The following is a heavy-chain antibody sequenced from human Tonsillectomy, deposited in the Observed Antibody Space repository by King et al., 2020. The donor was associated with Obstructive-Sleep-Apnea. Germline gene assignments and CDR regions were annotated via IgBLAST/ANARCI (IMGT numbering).Heavy chain of an antibody. Sequence: VQLQESGSGLVKPSQTLSLTCAVSGGSISSGGYSWSWIRQPPGKGLEWIGYISHSGRTYYNPTLKSRVTFSVDRSKKQFSLKLSSVTAADTAVYFCAREGSSSTSFWNNWFDPWGQGTLVTVSS. CDR3: AREGSSSTSFWNNWFDP. J-gene: IGHJ5*02. D-gene: IGHD2-2*01. CDR1: GGSISSGGYS. V-gene: IGHV4-30-2*01. CDR2: ISHSGRT.